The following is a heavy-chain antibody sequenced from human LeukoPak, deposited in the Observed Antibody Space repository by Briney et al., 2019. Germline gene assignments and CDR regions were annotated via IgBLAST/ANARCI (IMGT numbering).Heavy chain of an antibody. Sequence: GGSLRLSCAASGFTFTSHGMHWVRQAPGKGLEWVAFISFDGSNENYADSVKGRFTISRDNSKNTLYLQMNSLRAEDTAVYYCAKDGGNWNDFDSWGPGTLVTVSP. V-gene: IGHV3-30*18. CDR1: GFTFTSHG. J-gene: IGHJ4*02. D-gene: IGHD1-1*01. CDR2: ISFDGSNE. CDR3: AKDGGNWNDFDS.